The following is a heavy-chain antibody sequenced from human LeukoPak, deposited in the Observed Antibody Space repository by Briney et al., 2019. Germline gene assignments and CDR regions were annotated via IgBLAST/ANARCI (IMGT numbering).Heavy chain of an antibody. CDR2: INWNGGST. CDR1: GFTFDDYG. CDR3: ARRRYYGSGSYAPFDY. Sequence: GGSLRLSCAASGFTFDDYGMSWVRQAPGKGLEWVSGINWNGGSTGYADSVKGRFTISRDNAKNSLYLQMNSLRAEDTALYYCARRRYYGSGSYAPFDYWGQGTLVTVSS. D-gene: IGHD3-10*01. V-gene: IGHV3-20*04. J-gene: IGHJ4*02.